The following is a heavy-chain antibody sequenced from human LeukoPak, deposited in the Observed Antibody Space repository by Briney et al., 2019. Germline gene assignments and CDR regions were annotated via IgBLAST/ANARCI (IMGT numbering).Heavy chain of an antibody. CDR2: ISSSSSTI. J-gene: IGHJ6*03. CDR3: ARGNFYYYMDV. Sequence: PGGSLRLSCAASGFTFSSYSMNWVRQAPGKGLEWVSYISSSSSTIYYADSVKGRFTISRDNAKNTLYLQMNSLRAEDTAVYSCARGNFYYYMDVWGKGTTVTVSS. CDR1: GFTFSSYS. V-gene: IGHV3-48*04.